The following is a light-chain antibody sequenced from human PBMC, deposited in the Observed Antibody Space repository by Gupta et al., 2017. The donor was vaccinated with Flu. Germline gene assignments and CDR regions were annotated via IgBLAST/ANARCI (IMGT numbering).Light chain of an antibody. J-gene: IGKJ1*01. CDR2: WAS. Sequence: KCRSSKRGLYSPDKRNYLAWYQQKVGQSPKLLIYWASTRESGVPDRFSGSGSGADFSLTISSLQAEDVAVYYCQQYHSMPWTFGQGTRVEIK. CDR3: QQYHSMPWT. CDR1: KRGLYSPDKRNY. V-gene: IGKV4-1*01.